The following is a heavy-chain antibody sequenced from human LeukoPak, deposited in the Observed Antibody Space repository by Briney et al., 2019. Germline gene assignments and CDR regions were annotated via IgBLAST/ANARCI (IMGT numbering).Heavy chain of an antibody. CDR2: IYTSGST. CDR1: GGSISSYY. D-gene: IGHD6-13*01. V-gene: IGHV4-4*07. J-gene: IGHJ5*02. Sequence: KPSETLSLTCTVSGGSISSYYWSWIRQPAGKGLEWTGRIYTSGSTNYNPSLKSRVTMSVDTSKNQFSLKLSSVTAADTAVYYCARDRLAAASNWFDPWGQGTLVTVSS. CDR3: ARDRLAAASNWFDP.